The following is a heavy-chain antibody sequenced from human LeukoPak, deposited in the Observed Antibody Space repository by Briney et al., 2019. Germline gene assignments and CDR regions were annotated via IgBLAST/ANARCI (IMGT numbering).Heavy chain of an antibody. V-gene: IGHV3-48*03. CDR1: GFTFSSYE. CDR2: ISSSGSTI. CDR3: AELGITMIGSV. Sequence: TGGSLRLSCAASGFTFSSYEMNWVRQAPGKGLEWVSYISSSGSTIYYADSVKGRFTISRDNAKNSLYLQMNSLRAEDTAVYYCAELGITMIGSVWGKGTTVTISS. J-gene: IGHJ6*04. D-gene: IGHD3-10*02.